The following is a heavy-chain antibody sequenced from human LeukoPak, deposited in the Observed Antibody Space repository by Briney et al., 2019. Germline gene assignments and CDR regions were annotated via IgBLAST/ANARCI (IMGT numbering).Heavy chain of an antibody. D-gene: IGHD5-18*01. CDR2: ISSSSSYI. V-gene: IGHV3-21*01. Sequence: GSLRLSCAASGFTFSSYSMNWVRQAPGKGLEWVSSISSSSSYIYYADSVKGRFTISRDNAKNSLYLQMNSLRAEDTAVYYCARGYGGYSYGYYFDYWGQGTLVTVSS. J-gene: IGHJ4*02. CDR3: ARGYGGYSYGYYFDY. CDR1: GFTFSSYS.